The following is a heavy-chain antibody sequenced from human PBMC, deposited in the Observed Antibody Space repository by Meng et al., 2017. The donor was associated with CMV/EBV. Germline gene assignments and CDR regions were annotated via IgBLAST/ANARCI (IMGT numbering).Heavy chain of an antibody. D-gene: IGHD2-2*02. CDR2: IIPIFGTA. CDR3: ARGYCSSTSCYTPQPGLEYYYYYYGMDV. J-gene: IGHJ6*02. CDR1: GGTFSSYA. Sequence: SVKVSCKASGGTFSSYAISWVRQAPGQGLEWVGGIIPIFGTANYAQKFQGRVTITTDESTSTAYMELSSLRSEDTAVYYCARGYCSSTSCYTPQPGLEYYYYYYGMDVWGQGTTVTVSS. V-gene: IGHV1-69*05.